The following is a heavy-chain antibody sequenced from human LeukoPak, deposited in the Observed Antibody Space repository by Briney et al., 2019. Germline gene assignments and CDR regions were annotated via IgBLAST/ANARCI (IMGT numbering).Heavy chain of an antibody. CDR3: ARDDNYGFGY. Sequence: SETLSLTCTVSGGSISSSSYYWGWIRQPPGKGLEWIGSIYYSGSTYYNPSLKSRVTISVDTSKNQFSLKLSSVTAADTAEYYCARDDNYGFGYWGQGTLVTVSS. CDR2: IYYSGST. V-gene: IGHV4-39*07. D-gene: IGHD5-18*01. CDR1: GGSISSSSYY. J-gene: IGHJ4*02.